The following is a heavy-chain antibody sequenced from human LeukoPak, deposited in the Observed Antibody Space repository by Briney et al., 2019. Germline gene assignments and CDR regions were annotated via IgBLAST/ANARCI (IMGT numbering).Heavy chain of an antibody. CDR2: INHSGST. V-gene: IGHV4-34*01. CDR1: GGSFSGYY. J-gene: IGHJ6*02. CDR3: ARGYCSGGSCYSSYYYGMDV. D-gene: IGHD2-15*01. Sequence: PSETLSLTCAVYGGSFSGYYWSGIRQPPGKGLEWIGEINHSGSTNYNPSLKSRVTISVDTSKNQFSLKLSSVTAADTAVYYCARGYCSGGSCYSSYYYGMDVWGQGTTVTVSS.